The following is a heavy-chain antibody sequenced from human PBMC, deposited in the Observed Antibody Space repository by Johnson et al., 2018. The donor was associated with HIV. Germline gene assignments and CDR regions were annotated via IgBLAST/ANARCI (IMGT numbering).Heavy chain of an antibody. CDR2: IRYDGSNK. J-gene: IGHJ3*02. CDR3: ARDRGGIAEQSGAFDI. D-gene: IGHD6-13*01. Sequence: QMLLVESGGGVVRPGGSLRLSCAASGFTFSIYGMHWVRQAPGKGLEWVAFIRYDGSNKYYADSVKGRFTLSRDNSKNTLYLQMNSLRAEDTAVYYCARDRGGIAEQSGAFDIWGQGTMVSVSS. V-gene: IGHV3-30*02. CDR1: GFTFSIYG.